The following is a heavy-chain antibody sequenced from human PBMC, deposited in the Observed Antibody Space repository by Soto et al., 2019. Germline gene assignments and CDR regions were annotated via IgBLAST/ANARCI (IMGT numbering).Heavy chain of an antibody. CDR1: GGTFSSYT. Sequence: SVKVSCKASGGTFSSYTISWVRQAPGQGLEWMGKIIPILGIANYAQKFQGRVTITADKSTSTAYMELGSLRSDDTAIYYCAREYCTSESCYGSDYWGQGTLVTVSS. D-gene: IGHD2-8*01. CDR3: AREYCTSESCYGSDY. CDR2: IIPILGIA. V-gene: IGHV1-69*04. J-gene: IGHJ4*02.